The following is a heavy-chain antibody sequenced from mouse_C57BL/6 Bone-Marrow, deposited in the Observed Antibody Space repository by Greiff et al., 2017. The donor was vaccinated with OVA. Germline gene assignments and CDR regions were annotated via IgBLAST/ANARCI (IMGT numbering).Heavy chain of an antibody. D-gene: IGHD2-9*01. Sequence: EVKLMESGGGLVQPGGSLSLSCAASGFTFTDYYMSWVRQPPGTALEWLGFIRNKAHGYTTEYGATVKGRFTISRDNSHSILYLQMNALRAEGSATYYCARSYYGSFYAMDYWGQGTSVTVSS. CDR2: IRNKAHGYTT. J-gene: IGHJ4*01. CDR1: GFTFTDYY. CDR3: ARSYYGSFYAMDY. V-gene: IGHV7-3*01.